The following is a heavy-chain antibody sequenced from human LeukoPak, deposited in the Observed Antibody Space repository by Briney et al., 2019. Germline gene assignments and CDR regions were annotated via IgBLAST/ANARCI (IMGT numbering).Heavy chain of an antibody. V-gene: IGHV4-34*01. CDR3: ARTQAVAATGRYFDL. CDR2: INHSGST. J-gene: IGHJ2*01. CDR1: GASFSGYY. Sequence: PSETLSLTCAVYGASFSGYYWSWIRQPPGKGLEWIGEINHSGSTNYNPSLKSRVTISVDTSKNQFSLKLSSVTAADTAVYYCARTQAVAATGRYFDLWGRGTLVTVSS. D-gene: IGHD6-19*01.